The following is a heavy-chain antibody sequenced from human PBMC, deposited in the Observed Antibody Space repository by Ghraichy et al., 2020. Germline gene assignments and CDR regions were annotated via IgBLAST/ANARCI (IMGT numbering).Heavy chain of an antibody. CDR3: AKSGTQFLEWGGYFDN. CDR1: GFTLTNFV. D-gene: IGHD3-3*01. J-gene: IGHJ4*02. V-gene: IGHV3-23*01. Sequence: LSLTCTASGFTLTNFVMSWVRQAPGKGLEWVSSISHNGADTNYADSVKGRFTIARDTSTNTVFLQMSSLRAEDTAIYYCAKSGTQFLEWGGYFDNWGRGTLVTVSS. CDR2: ISHNGADT.